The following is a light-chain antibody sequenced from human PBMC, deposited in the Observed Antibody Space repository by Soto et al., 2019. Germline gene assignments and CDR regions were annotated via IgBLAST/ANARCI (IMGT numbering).Light chain of an antibody. CDR2: DAS. V-gene: IGKV1-33*01. J-gene: IGKJ2*01. CDR3: QQYDNRPYT. CDR1: QDISIY. Sequence: DIQMTQSPSSLSASVGDRVTITCQASQDISIYLSWYQHKPGKAPKLLIYDASNLETGVPSRFSGSGSGTDFTFTITSLQPEDIATYYCQQYDNRPYTFGQVTKLEIK.